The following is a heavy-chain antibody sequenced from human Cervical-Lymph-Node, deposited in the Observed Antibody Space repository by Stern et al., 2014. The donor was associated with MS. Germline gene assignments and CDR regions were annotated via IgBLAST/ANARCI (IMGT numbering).Heavy chain of an antibody. V-gene: IGHV3-30*09. Sequence: VQLVEYGGGVVPPGRSLRLSCADSGSTFSKSAMHWVRQAPGKGLEWVAVISHDGSNKQYGDSVKGRLAISRDNSRNTLSLEIYSLRAEDTAVYYCVRTESFYYYDGMDVWGHGTTVIVSS. J-gene: IGHJ6*02. CDR1: GSTFSKSA. CDR3: VRTESFYYYDGMDV. CDR2: ISHDGSNK.